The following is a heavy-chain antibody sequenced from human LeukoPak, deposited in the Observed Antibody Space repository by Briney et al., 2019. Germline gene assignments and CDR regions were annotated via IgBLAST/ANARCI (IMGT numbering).Heavy chain of an antibody. V-gene: IGHV4-59*10. CDR1: GESFNGYY. D-gene: IGHD2-2*01. Sequence: SETLSLTCAVYGESFNGYYWSWIRQSPGRGLEWIGRIYTSGSTNYNPSLKSRVTMSVDTSKNQFSLKLSSVTAADTAVYYCARDLGYCSSTSCYYYYYYMDVWGKGTTVTVSS. CDR2: IYTSGST. J-gene: IGHJ6*03. CDR3: ARDLGYCSSTSCYYYYYYMDV.